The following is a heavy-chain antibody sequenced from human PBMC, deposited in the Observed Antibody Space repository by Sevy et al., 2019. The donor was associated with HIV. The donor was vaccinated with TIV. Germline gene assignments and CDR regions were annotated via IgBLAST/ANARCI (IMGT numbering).Heavy chain of an antibody. Sequence: SETLSFTCAVYGGSFSGYYWSWIRQPPGKGLEWIGEINHSGSTNYNPSLKSRVTISVDTSKNQFSLKLSSVTAADTAVYYCARGRYCSGGSCYSGSRYYYYYIDVRGKGTTVTVSS. D-gene: IGHD2-15*01. CDR3: ARGRYCSGGSCYSGSRYYYYYIDV. CDR1: GGSFSGYY. CDR2: INHSGST. J-gene: IGHJ6*03. V-gene: IGHV4-34*01.